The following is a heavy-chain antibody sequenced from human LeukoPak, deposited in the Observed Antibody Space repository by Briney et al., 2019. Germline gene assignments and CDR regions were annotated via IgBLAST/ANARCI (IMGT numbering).Heavy chain of an antibody. CDR1: GFTFSSYG. Sequence: GGSLRLSCAASGFTFSSYGMHWVRQAPGRGLEWVSYISSSGTTVYHADSVKGRFTISRDNAKNSLYLQMNSLRAEDTAVYYCARSIIHWFDPWGQGTLVTVSS. J-gene: IGHJ5*02. CDR2: ISSSGTTV. V-gene: IGHV3-48*04. CDR3: ARSIIHWFDP.